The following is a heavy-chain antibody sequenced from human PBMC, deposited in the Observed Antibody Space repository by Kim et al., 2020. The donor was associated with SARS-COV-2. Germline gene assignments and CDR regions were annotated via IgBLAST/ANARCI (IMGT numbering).Heavy chain of an antibody. D-gene: IGHD6-19*01. J-gene: IGHJ4*02. CDR1: GFSLSTSGMC. V-gene: IGHV2-70*11. Sequence: SGPTLVNPTQTLTLTCTFSGFSLSTSGMCVSWIRQPPGKALEWLARIDWDDDKYYSTSLKTRLTISKDTSKNQVVLTMTNMDPVDTATYYCARMYSSGWYSDYWGQGTLVTVSS. CDR2: IDWDDDK. CDR3: ARMYSSGWYSDY.